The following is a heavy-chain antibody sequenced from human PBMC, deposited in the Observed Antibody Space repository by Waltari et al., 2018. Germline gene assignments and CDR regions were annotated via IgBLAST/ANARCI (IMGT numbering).Heavy chain of an antibody. D-gene: IGHD1-1*01. V-gene: IGHV1-18*01. CDR1: GYIFTNYG. CDR3: ARDLGESGMSYFEN. J-gene: IGHJ4*02. CDR2: VSAYNGNT. Sequence: QVQLVQSGAEVKKPGASVKVSCKASGYIFTNYGITWVRQAPGQGLEWVGWVSAYNGNTYYKQKFQGRVTMTTDSSTSTAYMEMRGLRSDDTAMYYCARDLGESGMSYFENWGQGTLVTVSS.